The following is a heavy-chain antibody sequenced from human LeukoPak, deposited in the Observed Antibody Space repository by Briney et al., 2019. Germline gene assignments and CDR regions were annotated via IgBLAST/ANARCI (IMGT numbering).Heavy chain of an antibody. Sequence: SETLSLTCAVYGGSFSGYYWSWIRQPPGKGLEWIGEINHSGSTNYNPSLKSRVTISVDTSKNQFSLKLSSVTAADTAVYYCARDLTITFGGVIVTAFDIWGQGTMVTVSS. J-gene: IGHJ3*02. V-gene: IGHV4-34*01. CDR2: INHSGST. CDR1: GGSFSGYY. D-gene: IGHD3-16*02. CDR3: ARDLTITFGGVIVTAFDI.